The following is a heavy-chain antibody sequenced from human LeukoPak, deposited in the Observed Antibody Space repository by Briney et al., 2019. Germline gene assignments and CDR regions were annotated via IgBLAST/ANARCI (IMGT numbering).Heavy chain of an antibody. CDR3: ASSLSYGDYVAFDI. Sequence: GGSLRLSCAASGFTFSSYGMHWVRQAPGKGLEWVAFIRYDGSNKYYADSVKGRFTISRDNSKNTLYLQMNSLRAEDTAVYYCASSLSYGDYVAFDIWGQGTMVTVSS. D-gene: IGHD4-17*01. J-gene: IGHJ3*02. CDR1: GFTFSSYG. CDR2: IRYDGSNK. V-gene: IGHV3-30*02.